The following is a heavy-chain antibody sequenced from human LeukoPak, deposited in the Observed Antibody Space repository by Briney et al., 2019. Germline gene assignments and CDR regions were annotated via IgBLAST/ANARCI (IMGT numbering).Heavy chain of an antibody. CDR3: ARDQGGVGY. V-gene: IGHV3-7*01. J-gene: IGHJ4*02. CDR2: IKGEGNDK. Sequence: GGSLRLSCAGSGFTFISSWMTWPRPAPGKGLEGLANIKGEGNDKNSVDSVKGRFTMSRDNDQNSLYLQMHSLRAEDPAVCYCARDQGGVGYWGQGTRVTVSS. D-gene: IGHD3-16*01. CDR1: GFTFISSW.